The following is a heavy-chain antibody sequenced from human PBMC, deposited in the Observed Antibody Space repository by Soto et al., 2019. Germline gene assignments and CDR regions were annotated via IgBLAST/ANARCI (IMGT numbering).Heavy chain of an antibody. Sequence: ASVKVSCKASGYTFTGYYMHWVRQAPGQGLEWMGWINPNSGGTNYAQKFQGRVTMTGDTSISTAYMELSRLRSDDTAVYYCARGYSSSWTLDYWGQGTLVTVSS. CDR1: GYTFTGYY. CDR2: INPNSGGT. D-gene: IGHD6-13*01. V-gene: IGHV1-2*02. CDR3: ARGYSSSWTLDY. J-gene: IGHJ4*02.